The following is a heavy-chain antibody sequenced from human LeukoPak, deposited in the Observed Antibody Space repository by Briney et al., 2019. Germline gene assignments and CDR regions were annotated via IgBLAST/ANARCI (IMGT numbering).Heavy chain of an antibody. Sequence: GGSLRLSCAGSEFTFSTYWMHWVRQAPGKGLVWVSRISTDGSSRTYADSVKGRFTISRDNAKNTLFLQMDSLRAEDTAVYYCATGIGTYDYWGQGTLVTVSS. CDR2: ISTDGSSR. J-gene: IGHJ4*02. D-gene: IGHD1-26*01. CDR3: ATGIGTYDY. CDR1: EFTFSTYW. V-gene: IGHV3-74*01.